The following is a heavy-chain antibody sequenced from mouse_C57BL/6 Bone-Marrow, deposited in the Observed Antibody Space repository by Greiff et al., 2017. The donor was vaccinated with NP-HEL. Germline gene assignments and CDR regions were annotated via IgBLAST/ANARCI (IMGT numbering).Heavy chain of an antibody. D-gene: IGHD2-2*01. CDR3: ARNGGLLWLRRGFAY. CDR2: IYPRDGST. Sequence: QVQLQQSGPELVKPGASVKLSCKASGYTFTSYDINWVKQRPGQGLEWIGWIYPRDGSTKYNEKFKGKATLTVDTSSSTAYMELHSLPSEYSAVYFCARNGGLLWLRRGFAYWGQGTLVTVSA. J-gene: IGHJ3*01. V-gene: IGHV1-85*01. CDR1: GYTFTSYD.